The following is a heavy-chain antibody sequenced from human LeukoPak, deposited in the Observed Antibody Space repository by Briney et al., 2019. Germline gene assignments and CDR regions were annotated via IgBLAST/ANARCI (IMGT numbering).Heavy chain of an antibody. V-gene: IGHV4-34*01. CDR2: INHSGSI. J-gene: IGHJ4*02. CDR1: GGSFSGYY. Sequence: SETLSLTCAVYGGSFSGYYWSWIRQPPGKGLEWIGEINHSGSINYNPSLKSRVTISVDTSKNQFSLKLSSVTAADTAVYYCARGTRLRTKLGFDYWGQGTLVTVSS. D-gene: IGHD4-17*01. CDR3: ARGTRLRTKLGFDY.